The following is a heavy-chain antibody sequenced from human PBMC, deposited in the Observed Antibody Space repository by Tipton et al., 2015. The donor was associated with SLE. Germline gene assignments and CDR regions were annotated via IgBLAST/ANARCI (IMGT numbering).Heavy chain of an antibody. Sequence: SLRLSCAASGFTFSSYGMHWVRQAPGKGLAWVAFIRYDGSNKYYADSVKGRFTISRDNSKNTLYLQMNSLRAEDTAVYYCAKDMYGDPYYFDYWGQGTRVTVAS. D-gene: IGHD4-17*01. CDR1: GFTFSSYG. CDR3: AKDMYGDPYYFDY. CDR2: IRYDGSNK. V-gene: IGHV3-30*02. J-gene: IGHJ4*02.